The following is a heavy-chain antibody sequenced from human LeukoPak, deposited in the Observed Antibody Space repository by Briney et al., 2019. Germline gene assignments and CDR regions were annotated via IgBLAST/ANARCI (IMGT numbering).Heavy chain of an antibody. CDR2: ISGSGGST. D-gene: IGHD6-6*01. V-gene: IGHV3-23*01. Sequence: GGSLRLSCAASGFTFSSYAMNWVRQAPGKGLEWVSAISGSGGSTYYADSVKGRFTISRDNSKNTLYLQMNSLRAEDTAVYYCAKVETSSVFSSSSFDYWGQGTLVTVSS. CDR1: GFTFSSYA. CDR3: AKVETSSVFSSSSFDY. J-gene: IGHJ4*02.